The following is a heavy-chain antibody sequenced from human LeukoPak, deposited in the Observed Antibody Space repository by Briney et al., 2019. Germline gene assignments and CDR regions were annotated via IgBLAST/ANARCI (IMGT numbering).Heavy chain of an antibody. CDR2: ISGSGGST. CDR1: GFTFDDYA. D-gene: IGHD1-7*01. Sequence: SGGSLRLSCAASGFTFDDYAMQWVRQGPGKGLEWVSAISGSGGSTYYADSVKGRFTISRDNSKNTLYLQLNSLRAEDTAVYYCAKDKYNWNYGEFDYWGQGTLVTVSS. CDR3: AKDKYNWNYGEFDY. V-gene: IGHV3-23*01. J-gene: IGHJ4*02.